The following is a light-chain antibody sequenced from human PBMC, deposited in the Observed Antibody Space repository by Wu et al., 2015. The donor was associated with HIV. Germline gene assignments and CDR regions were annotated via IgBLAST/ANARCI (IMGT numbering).Light chain of an antibody. Sequence: EGTLLLARASHECYQQLLAWYQQEPGQVPRPPPSLVHPAGPTGIPDRFSGSGSGTDFTLTISRLEPEDFAVYYCQQYGSSPLFGGGTKVEIK. CDR3: QQYGSSPL. J-gene: IGKJ4*01. CDR2: VHP. V-gene: IGKV3-20*01. CDR1: HECYQQL.